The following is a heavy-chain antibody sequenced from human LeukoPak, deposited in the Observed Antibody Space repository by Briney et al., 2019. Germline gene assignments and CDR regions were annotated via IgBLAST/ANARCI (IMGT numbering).Heavy chain of an antibody. Sequence: PGGSLRLSCAASGFTFDDYAMHWVRQAPGRGLEWVSLISWDGGSTYYADSVKGRFTISRDNSKNSLYLQMNSLRTEDTALYYCAKESPPTYSSSVAGMDVWGQGTTVTVSS. V-gene: IGHV3-43*01. J-gene: IGHJ6*02. CDR1: GFTFDDYA. CDR2: ISWDGGST. D-gene: IGHD6-13*01. CDR3: AKESPPTYSSSVAGMDV.